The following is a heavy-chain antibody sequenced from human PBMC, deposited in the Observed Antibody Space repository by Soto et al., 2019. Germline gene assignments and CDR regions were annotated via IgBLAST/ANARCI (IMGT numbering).Heavy chain of an antibody. CDR2: IIPIFGTA. Sequence: QVQLVQSGAEVKKPGSSVKVSCKASGGTFSSYAISWVRQAPGQGLEWMGGIIPIFGTANYAQKLQGRVTMTEDKSTSKAYMELSSLRSEDTALYYCSRDGQLWLRGMDVWGQGTTVTVSS. CDR1: GGTFSSYA. V-gene: IGHV1-69*06. D-gene: IGHD5-18*01. CDR3: SRDGQLWLRGMDV. J-gene: IGHJ6*02.